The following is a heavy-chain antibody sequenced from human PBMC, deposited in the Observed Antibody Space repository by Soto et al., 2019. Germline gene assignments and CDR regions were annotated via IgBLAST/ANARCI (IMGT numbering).Heavy chain of an antibody. J-gene: IGHJ5*02. Sequence: SETLCVTCTVAGGSIRSYYWSWIRQPPGKGLEWIGYIYYSGSTNYNPSLKSRVTISVDTSKNQFSLKLSSVTAADTAVYYCARSVFPWGQGTLVTVSS. CDR3: ARSVFP. V-gene: IGHV4-59*08. CDR2: IYYSGST. CDR1: GGSIRSYY.